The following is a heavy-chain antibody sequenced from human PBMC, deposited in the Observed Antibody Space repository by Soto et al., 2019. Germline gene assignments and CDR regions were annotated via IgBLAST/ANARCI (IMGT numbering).Heavy chain of an antibody. CDR1: GFTFSTYW. CDR2: IIGAGSTT. V-gene: IGHV3-74*01. J-gene: IGHJ5*02. Sequence: EVQLVESGGGLVQPGGSLRLSCAASGFTFSTYWMHWVRQAPGKGLVWVSRIIGAGSTTNYADAVKGRFTISRANAKNMVYGQVSGLRAEDTAVNYCGRGGLRSYWFDPWGQGTLVTVSS. D-gene: IGHD3-10*01. CDR3: GRGGLRSYWFDP.